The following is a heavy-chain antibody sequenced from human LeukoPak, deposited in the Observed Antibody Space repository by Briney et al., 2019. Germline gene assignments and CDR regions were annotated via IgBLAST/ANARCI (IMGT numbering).Heavy chain of an antibody. CDR1: GFIFSNYW. CDR2: IKQDGSEK. D-gene: IGHD2-2*01. CDR3: ARDGGDCSSTSCYDRLDY. J-gene: IGHJ4*02. Sequence: GGSLRLSCGASGFIFSNYWMTWVRQAPGKGLEWVANIKQDGSEKYYVDSVKGRFTISRDNAKNTLYLQMNSLRAEDTAVYYCARDGGDCSSTSCYDRLDYWGQGILVTVSS. V-gene: IGHV3-7*04.